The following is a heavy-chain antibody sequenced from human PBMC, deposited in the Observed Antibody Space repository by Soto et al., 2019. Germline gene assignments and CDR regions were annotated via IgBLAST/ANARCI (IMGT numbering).Heavy chain of an antibody. CDR2: ISYDGSNK. Sequence: GGSLRLSCAASGFTFSSYVMHWVRQAPGKGLEWVAVISYDGSNKYYADSVKGRFTISRDNSKNTLYLQMNSLRAEDTAVYYCAKEIAAVADYYYYGMDVWGQGTTVTVSS. V-gene: IGHV3-30*18. CDR3: AKEIAAVADYYYYGMDV. D-gene: IGHD6-19*01. CDR1: GFTFSSYV. J-gene: IGHJ6*02.